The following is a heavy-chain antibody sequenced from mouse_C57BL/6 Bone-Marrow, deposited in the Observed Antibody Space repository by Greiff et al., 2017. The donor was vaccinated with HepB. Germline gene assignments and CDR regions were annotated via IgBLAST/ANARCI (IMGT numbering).Heavy chain of an antibody. CDR1: GFTFSDYG. J-gene: IGHJ4*01. CDR2: ISSGSSTI. Sequence: DVKLVESGGGLVKPGGSLKLSCAASGFTFSDYGMHWVRQAPEKGLEWVAYISSGSSTIYYADTVKGRFTISRDNAKNTLFLQMTSLRSEDTAMYYCARGVLYAMDYWGQGTSVTVSS. CDR3: ARGVLYAMDY. V-gene: IGHV5-17*01.